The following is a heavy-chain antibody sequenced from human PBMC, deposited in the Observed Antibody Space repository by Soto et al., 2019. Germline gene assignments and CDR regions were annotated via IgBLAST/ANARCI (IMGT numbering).Heavy chain of an antibody. CDR2: IRSKANSYAT. CDR3: TRSREGYTYGYDFDY. J-gene: IGHJ4*02. Sequence: GESLKISCAASGFTFSGSAVHWVRQASGKGLEWVGRIRSKANSYATAYAASVKGRFTISRDDSKNTAYLQMNSLKTEDTAVYYCTRSREGYTYGYDFDYWGQGTLVTVSS. CDR1: GFTFSGSA. D-gene: IGHD5-18*01. V-gene: IGHV3-73*01.